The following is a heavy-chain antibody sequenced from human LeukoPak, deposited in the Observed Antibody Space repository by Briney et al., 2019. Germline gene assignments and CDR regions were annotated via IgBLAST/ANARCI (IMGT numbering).Heavy chain of an antibody. J-gene: IGHJ4*02. Sequence: SQTLSLTCTVSGGSISSGSYYWSWIRQPAGKGLEWIERIYTSGSTNYNPSLKSRVTISVDTSKNQFSLKLSSVTAADTAVYYCARSYGSEPHWWGQGTLVTVSS. D-gene: IGHD3-10*01. CDR1: GGSISSGSYY. CDR2: IYTSGST. CDR3: ARSYGSEPHW. V-gene: IGHV4-61*02.